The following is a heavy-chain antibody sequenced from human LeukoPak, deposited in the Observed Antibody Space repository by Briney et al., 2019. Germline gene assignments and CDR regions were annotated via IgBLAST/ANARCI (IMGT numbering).Heavy chain of an antibody. Sequence: SETLSLTCTVSGGSISSSYCSWIRQPAGKGLEWIRRIYTTGSTDSTDFNPSLKSRVTMSVDTSKNQFSLKLGSVTAADTAVYYCAGFGAGSYYWGQGTLVTVSS. CDR3: AGFGAGSYY. CDR2: IYTTGSTDST. D-gene: IGHD3-10*01. V-gene: IGHV4-4*07. CDR1: GGSISSSY. J-gene: IGHJ4*02.